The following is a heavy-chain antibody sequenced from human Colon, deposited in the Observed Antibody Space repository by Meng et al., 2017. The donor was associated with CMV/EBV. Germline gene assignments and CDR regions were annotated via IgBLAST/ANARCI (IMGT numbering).Heavy chain of an antibody. CDR3: VRGGRLMYQLVSIF. D-gene: IGHD2-2*01. CDR1: GFRFSSSQ. V-gene: IGHV3-48*04. CDR2: ISSYSDTL. J-gene: IGHJ4*02. Sequence: GGSLRLSCAASGFRFSSSQMHWVRQAPGKGLEWLSSISSYSDTLDYADSVRGRFTISRDNAKRVLYLQMDSLRPEDTAVYYCVRGGRLMYQLVSIFWGQGTLVTVSS.